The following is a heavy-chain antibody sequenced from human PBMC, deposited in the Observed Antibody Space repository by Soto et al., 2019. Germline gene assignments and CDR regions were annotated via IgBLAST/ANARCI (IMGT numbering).Heavy chain of an antibody. CDR1: GFTFSSYA. CDR3: AKGSGYSGYDDY. CDR2: ITTGGGST. Sequence: EVQLLESGGGLVQPGGSLRLSCAASGFTFSSYAMSWVRQAPGKGLEWVSAITTGGGSTYYADSVKGRFTISRDNSKNTLSLQMNSLRAEDTAVYYCAKGSGYSGYDDYWGQGTLVTVSS. V-gene: IGHV3-23*01. J-gene: IGHJ4*02. D-gene: IGHD5-12*01.